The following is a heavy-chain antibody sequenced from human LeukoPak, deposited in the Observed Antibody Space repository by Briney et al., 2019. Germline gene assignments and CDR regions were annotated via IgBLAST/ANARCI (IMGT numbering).Heavy chain of an antibody. Sequence: APVKVSCKASGYTFTSYDINWVRQATGQGLEWMGWMNPNSGNTGYAQKFQGRVTMTRNTSISTAYMELRSLRSDDTAVYYCARDVRKGYCSGGSCYGRAFDIWGQGTMVTVSS. V-gene: IGHV1-8*01. D-gene: IGHD2-15*01. CDR2: MNPNSGNT. CDR1: GYTFTSYD. J-gene: IGHJ3*02. CDR3: ARDVRKGYCSGGSCYGRAFDI.